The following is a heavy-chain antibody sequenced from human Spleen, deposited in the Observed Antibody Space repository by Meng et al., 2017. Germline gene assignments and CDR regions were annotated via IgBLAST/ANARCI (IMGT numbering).Heavy chain of an antibody. CDR2: ISGRSRNGDST. CDR1: GFTFSSYA. V-gene: IGHV3-23*01. D-gene: IGHD1-26*01. J-gene: IGHJ4*02. Sequence: GGSLRLSCAASGFTFSSYAMTWVRQAPGKGLEWVSAISGRSRNGDSTFYADSVRGRFTISRDNSKNTLYLEMSSLRVEDTAVYYCAKDSLQDREEWEQADHWGQGSLVTVSS. CDR3: AKDSLQDREEWEQADH.